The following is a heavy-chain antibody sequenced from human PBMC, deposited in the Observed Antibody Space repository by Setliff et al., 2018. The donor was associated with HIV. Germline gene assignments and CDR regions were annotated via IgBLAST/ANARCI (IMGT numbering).Heavy chain of an antibody. CDR1: GYTFTSYG. J-gene: IGHJ4*02. CDR2: ISAYHGNT. V-gene: IGHV1-18*01. D-gene: IGHD5-12*01. CDR3: ARGPLYGYDRGYFDY. Sequence: ASVKVSCKASGYTFTSYGITWVRQAPGQGLEWMGWISAYHGNTNYAQKLQGRVTMTTDTSTSTAYMELRSLRSDDTAVYYCARGPLYGYDRGYFDYWGQGTLVTVSS.